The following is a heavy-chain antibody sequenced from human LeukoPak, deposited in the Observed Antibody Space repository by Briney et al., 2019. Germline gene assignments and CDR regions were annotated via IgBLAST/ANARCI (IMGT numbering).Heavy chain of an antibody. CDR3: AKGSIPAASYYYYGMGV. D-gene: IGHD2-2*01. Sequence: GGSLRLSCAASGFTFDDYAMHWVRQAPGKGLEWVSGISWNSGSIGYADSVKGRFTISRDNAKNSLYLQMNSLRAEDTALYYCAKGSIPAASYYYYGMGVWGQGTTVTVPS. V-gene: IGHV3-9*01. CDR2: ISWNSGSI. J-gene: IGHJ6*02. CDR1: GFTFDDYA.